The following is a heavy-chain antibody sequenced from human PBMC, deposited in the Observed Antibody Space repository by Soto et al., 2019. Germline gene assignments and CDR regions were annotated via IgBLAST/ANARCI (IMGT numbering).Heavy chain of an antibody. J-gene: IGHJ5*02. CDR2: IYYSGST. Sequence: QVQLQESGPGLVKPSETLSLTCTVSGGSVSSGSYYWSWIRQPPGKGLEWIGYIYYSGSTNYNPSLKSRVTISVDTSKNPFSLKLSSVTAADTAVYYCARRDFWSGYGWFDPWGQGTLVTVSS. D-gene: IGHD3-3*01. CDR1: GGSVSSGSYY. V-gene: IGHV4-61*01. CDR3: ARRDFWSGYGWFDP.